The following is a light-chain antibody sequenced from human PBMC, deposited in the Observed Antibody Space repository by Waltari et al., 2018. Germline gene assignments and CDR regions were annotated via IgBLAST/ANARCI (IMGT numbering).Light chain of an antibody. J-gene: IGLJ1*01. V-gene: IGLV2-11*01. CDR3: CSYAGRYTNYV. CDR2: DVT. CDR1: RSHRGAFDS. Sequence: QSALTQPRSVSGSPGPSVTISCTGTRSHRGAFDSSSWYQQRPANAPKLIIYDVTARPSGVPDRFSGSKSDNKASLTISGLQADDEADYYCCSYAGRYTNYVFGSGTKVTVL.